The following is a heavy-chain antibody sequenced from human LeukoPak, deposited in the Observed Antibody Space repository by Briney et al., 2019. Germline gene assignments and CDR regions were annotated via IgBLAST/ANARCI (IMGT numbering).Heavy chain of an antibody. J-gene: IGHJ4*02. V-gene: IGHV1-24*01. CDR3: ARAAGWLHHEAVFDY. CDR2: FDPEDGET. CDR1: GYTLTELS. Sequence: ASVKVSCKVSGYTLTELSMHWVRQAPGKGLEWMGGFDPEDGETIYAQKFQGRVTMTEDTSTDTAYMELSSLRSEDTAVYYCARAAGWLHHEAVFDYWGQGTLVTVSS. D-gene: IGHD5-12*01.